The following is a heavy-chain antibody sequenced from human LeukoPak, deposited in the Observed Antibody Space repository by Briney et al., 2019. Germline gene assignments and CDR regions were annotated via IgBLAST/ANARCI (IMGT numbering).Heavy chain of an antibody. D-gene: IGHD6-13*01. J-gene: IGHJ4*02. V-gene: IGHV3-23*01. Sequence: GGSLRLSCAASGFTFSSYSMNWVRQAPGKGLEWVSAISGSGGSTYYADSVKGRFTISRDNSKNTLYLQMNSLRAEDTAVYYCAKDLSRIAAAGTGFDYWGQGTLVTVSS. CDR1: GFTFSSYS. CDR2: ISGSGGST. CDR3: AKDLSRIAAAGTGFDY.